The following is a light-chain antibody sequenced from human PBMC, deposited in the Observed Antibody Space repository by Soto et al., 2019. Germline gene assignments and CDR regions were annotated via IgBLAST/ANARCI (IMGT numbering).Light chain of an antibody. Sequence: QSALTQPASVSGSPGQSITISCTGTSSDVGGYKYVSWYQHHPGKGPKLMLYDVSNRPSGVSNRFSGSKSGHTASLTISGLQAEDEADYYCSSYTSSTTYVFGTGTKVTVL. V-gene: IGLV2-14*01. CDR1: SSDVGGYKY. J-gene: IGLJ1*01. CDR3: SSYTSSTTYV. CDR2: DVS.